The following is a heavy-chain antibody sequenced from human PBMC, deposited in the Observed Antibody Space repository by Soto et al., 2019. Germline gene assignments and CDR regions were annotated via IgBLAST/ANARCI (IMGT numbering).Heavy chain of an antibody. V-gene: IGHV3-74*01. D-gene: IGHD2-21*02. CDR1: GFTFSYYW. J-gene: IGHJ3*01. CDR3: ARGDRGAFDL. CDR2: IHSDGSST. Sequence: EVQLVESEGGLVQPGGSLRLSCAASGFTFSYYWMHWVRQAPGQGLVWVSRIHSDGSSTTYADSVKGRFTISRDKAKNTLYLQMNSLRAADTAVYYCARGDRGAFDLWGQGTMVTVSS.